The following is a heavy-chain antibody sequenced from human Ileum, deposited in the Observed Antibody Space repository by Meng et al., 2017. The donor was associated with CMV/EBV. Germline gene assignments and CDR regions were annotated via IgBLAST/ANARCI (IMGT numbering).Heavy chain of an antibody. J-gene: IGHJ4*02. V-gene: IGHV4-31*02. CDR2: IYYSGST. CDR3: ARDSATMMVRYIDY. Sequence: SGGSITSGTYYWSWIRQHPVKGLEWIGYIYYSGSTYCNPSLKSRVTISVDTSNNQFSLKLSSVTAADTAVYYCARDSATMMVRYIDYWGQGTLVTVSS. D-gene: IGHD3-22*01. CDR1: GGSITSGTYY.